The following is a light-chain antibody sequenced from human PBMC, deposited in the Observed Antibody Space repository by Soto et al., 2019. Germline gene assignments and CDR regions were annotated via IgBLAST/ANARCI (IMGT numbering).Light chain of an antibody. CDR1: SGHSSYA. CDR2: LNSDGRH. Sequence: QLVLTQSPSASASLGASVKLTCTLSSGHSSYAIAWHQQQPEKGPRYLMKLNSDGRHSKGDGIPDRFSGSSSGTERYLTISSLQSEDGADYYCQTWGTGILVFGGGTKLTVL. V-gene: IGLV4-69*01. J-gene: IGLJ2*01. CDR3: QTWGTGILV.